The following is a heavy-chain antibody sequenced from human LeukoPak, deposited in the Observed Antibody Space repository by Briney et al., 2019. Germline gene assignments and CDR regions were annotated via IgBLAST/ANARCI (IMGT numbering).Heavy chain of an antibody. J-gene: IGHJ4*02. CDR1: GFTFSSYS. CDR2: ISSSSTI. D-gene: IGHD2-15*01. V-gene: IGHV3-48*01. Sequence: GGSLRLSCAASGFTFSSYSMNWVRQAPGKGLEWVSYISSSSTIYYADSVKGRFTISRDNAKNSLYLQMNSLRAEDTAVYYCARLPYCSGGSCYSRDNWGQGTLVTVSS. CDR3: ARLPYCSGGSCYSRDN.